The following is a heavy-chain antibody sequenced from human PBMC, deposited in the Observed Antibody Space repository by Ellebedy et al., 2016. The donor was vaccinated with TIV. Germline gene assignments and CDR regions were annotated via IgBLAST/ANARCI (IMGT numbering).Heavy chain of an antibody. CDR3: ARGFTMVREFDP. CDR2: IIPIFGTA. CDR1: GGTFSSYA. Sequence: SVKVSXXASGGTFSSYAISWVRQAPGQGLEWMGGIIPIFGTANYAQKFQGRVTITADKSTSTAYMELSSLRSEDTAVYYCARGFTMVREFDPWGQGTLVTVSS. V-gene: IGHV1-69*06. J-gene: IGHJ5*02. D-gene: IGHD3-10*01.